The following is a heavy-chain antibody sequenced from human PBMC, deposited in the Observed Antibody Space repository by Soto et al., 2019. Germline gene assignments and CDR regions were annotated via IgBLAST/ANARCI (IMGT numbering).Heavy chain of an antibody. CDR3: ARDLLGYCSSTSCYRYGMDV. J-gene: IGHJ6*02. V-gene: IGHV1-2*04. CDR2: INPNSGGT. Sequence: GASVKVSCKASGYTFTGYYMHWVRQAPGQGLEWMGWINPNSGGTNYAQKFQGWVTMTRDTSISTAYMELSRLRSDDTAVYYCARDLLGYCSSTSCYRYGMDVWGQGTTVTVSS. CDR1: GYTFTGYY. D-gene: IGHD2-2*02.